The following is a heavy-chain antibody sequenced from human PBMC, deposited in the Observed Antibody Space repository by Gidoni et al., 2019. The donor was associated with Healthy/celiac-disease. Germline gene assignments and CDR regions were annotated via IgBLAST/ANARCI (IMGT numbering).Heavy chain of an antibody. CDR3: AKESNYGRPYYFDY. CDR1: GFTFSSYA. V-gene: IGHV3-23*01. CDR2: ISGSGGNT. D-gene: IGHD3-10*01. Sequence: EVQLLDSGGGLVQAGGSLRLSCAVSGFTFSSYAMSWVRQAPGKGLEWVSAISGSGGNTYYAASVTGRFTLSRDNSKHTLYLQMHRLRAEATALYYCAKESNYGRPYYFDYWGQGTLVTVSS. J-gene: IGHJ4*02.